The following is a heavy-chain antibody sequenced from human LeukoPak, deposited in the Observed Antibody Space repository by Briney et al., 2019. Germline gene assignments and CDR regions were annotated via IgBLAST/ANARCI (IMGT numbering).Heavy chain of an antibody. CDR2: IYYSGST. CDR1: GGSISSYY. J-gene: IGHJ4*02. Sequence: KPSETLSLTCTVSGGSISSYYWSWIRQPPGKGLEWIGCIYYSGSTNYNPSLKSRVTISVDTSKNQFSLKLSSVTAADTAVYYCARALYCTNGVCEGFDYWGQGTLVTVSS. CDR3: ARALYCTNGVCEGFDY. D-gene: IGHD2-8*01. V-gene: IGHV4-59*01.